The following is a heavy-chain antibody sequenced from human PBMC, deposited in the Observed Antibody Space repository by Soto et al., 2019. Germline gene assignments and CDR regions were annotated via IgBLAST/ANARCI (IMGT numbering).Heavy chain of an antibody. CDR1: GYTFTSYY. CDR2: INPSGGST. V-gene: IGHV1-46*01. Sequence: ASVKVSCKASGYTFTSYYMHWVRQAPGQGLEWMGIINPSGGSTSYAQKFQGRVTMTRDTSTSTVYMELSSLRSEDTAVYYCARGYCISTSCRPGEYFQHWGQGTLVTV. D-gene: IGHD2-2*01. CDR3: ARGYCISTSCRPGEYFQH. J-gene: IGHJ1*01.